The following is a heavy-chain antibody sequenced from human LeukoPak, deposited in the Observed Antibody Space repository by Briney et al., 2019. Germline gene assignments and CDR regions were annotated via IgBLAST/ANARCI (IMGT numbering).Heavy chain of an antibody. CDR1: GGSISSSSYY. CDR2: IYYSGST. D-gene: IGHD3-10*01. CDR3: ARVYMVRGVIYFDY. V-gene: IGHV4-39*07. Sequence: SETLSLTCTVSGGSISSSSYYWGWIRQPPGKGLEWIGSIYYSGSTYYNPSLKSRVTISVDTSKNQFFLKLSSVTAADTAVYYCARVYMVRGVIYFDYWGQGTLVTVSS. J-gene: IGHJ4*02.